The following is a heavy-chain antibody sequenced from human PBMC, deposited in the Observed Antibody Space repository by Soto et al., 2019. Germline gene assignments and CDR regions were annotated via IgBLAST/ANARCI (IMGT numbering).Heavy chain of an antibody. J-gene: IGHJ4*02. V-gene: IGHV1-69*01. CDR3: ASGVLRGYNSQYYFDY. Sequence: QVQLVQSGAEVKKPGSSVKVSCKASGGTFSSYAISWVRQAPGQGLEWMGGIIPIFGTANYAQKFQGRVRITADESTSTAYMELSSLRSEDTAVYYCASGVLRGYNSQYYFDYWGQGTLVTVSS. D-gene: IGHD5-12*01. CDR1: GGTFSSYA. CDR2: IIPIFGTA.